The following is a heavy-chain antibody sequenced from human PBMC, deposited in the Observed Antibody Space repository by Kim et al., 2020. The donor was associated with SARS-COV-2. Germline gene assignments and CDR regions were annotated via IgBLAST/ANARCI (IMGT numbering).Heavy chain of an antibody. D-gene: IGHD4-17*01. J-gene: IGHJ5*02. Sequence: SETLSLTCTVSGGSISSYYWSWIRQPPGKGLEWVGYIYYSGSTNYNPSLKSRVTISVNKSKNQFSLKLSSVTAADTAVDYCAGGGGRLRWTHPRGWFDPWGQGTLVTVSS. V-gene: IGHV4-59*01. CDR2: IYYSGST. CDR3: AGGGGRLRWTHPRGWFDP. CDR1: GGSISSYY.